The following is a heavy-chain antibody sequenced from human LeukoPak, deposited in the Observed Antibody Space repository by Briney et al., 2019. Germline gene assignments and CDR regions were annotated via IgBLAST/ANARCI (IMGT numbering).Heavy chain of an antibody. D-gene: IGHD2-2*02. CDR3: ATDIVVVPAAIAAEEYFQH. CDR1: SGSFSGYY. CDR2: INHSGST. Sequence: SETLSLTCAVYSGSFSGYYWSWIRQPPGKGLEWIGEINHSGSTNYNPSLKSRVTISVDTSKNQFSLKLSSVTAADTAVYYCATDIVVVPAAIAAEEYFQHWGQGTLVTVSS. J-gene: IGHJ1*01. V-gene: IGHV4-34*01.